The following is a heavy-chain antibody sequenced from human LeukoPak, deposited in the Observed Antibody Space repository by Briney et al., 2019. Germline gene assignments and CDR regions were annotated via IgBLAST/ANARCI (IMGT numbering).Heavy chain of an antibody. CDR2: IIPIFGTA. Sequence: ASVKVSCKASGGTFSSYAISWVRQAPGQGLEWMGRIIPIFGTANYAQKFQGRVTITTDESTSTAYMELSSLRSEDTAVYYCARDFPAGYSGFDYFGYWGQGTLVTVSS. D-gene: IGHD5-12*01. CDR3: ARDFPAGYSGFDYFGY. V-gene: IGHV1-69*05. J-gene: IGHJ4*02. CDR1: GGTFSSYA.